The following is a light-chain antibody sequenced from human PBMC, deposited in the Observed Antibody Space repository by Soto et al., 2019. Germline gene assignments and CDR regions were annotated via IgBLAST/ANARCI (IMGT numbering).Light chain of an antibody. CDR2: DVD. CDR3: CSNAGRPDV. V-gene: IGLV2-11*01. CDR1: SSDIGGYNY. J-gene: IGLJ1*01. Sequence: QSALTKPRSVSLSPGQSVAISGSGTSSDIGGYNYVSWYQQHPGKAPKVMIYDVDKRPSGVPDRFSGSKSGNTASLTISDLQTEDEADYYCCSNAGRPDVFGTGTKVTVL.